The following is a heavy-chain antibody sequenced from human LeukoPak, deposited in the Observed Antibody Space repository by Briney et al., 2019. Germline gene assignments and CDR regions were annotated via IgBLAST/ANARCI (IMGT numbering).Heavy chain of an antibody. Sequence: NPSETLSLTCTVSGVSMSSYYWSWIRQPPGKGLEWIGYIYDSGSTNYNPSLKSRVTISVDTSNNQFSLKLNSVTAADTAVYYCARHGTSGIYRRPFDIWGQGTMVTVSS. V-gene: IGHV4-59*08. CDR2: IYDSGST. CDR1: GVSMSSYY. CDR3: ARHGTSGIYRRPFDI. J-gene: IGHJ3*02. D-gene: IGHD1-26*01.